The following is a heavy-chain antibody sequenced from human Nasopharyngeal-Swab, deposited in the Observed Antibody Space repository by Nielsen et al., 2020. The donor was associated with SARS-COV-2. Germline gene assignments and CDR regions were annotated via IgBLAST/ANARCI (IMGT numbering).Heavy chain of an antibody. CDR2: ISAYNGNT. Sequence: ASVKVSCKASGYSFTTYGISWVRQAPGQGLEWVGWISAYNGNTNYAQKVQGRVTMTTDTSTSTAYMELRSLRSEDTAVYYCATGTGTTRYYGMDVWGQGTTVTVSS. J-gene: IGHJ6*02. V-gene: IGHV1-18*04. D-gene: IGHD1-7*01. CDR1: GYSFTTYG. CDR3: ATGTGTTRYYGMDV.